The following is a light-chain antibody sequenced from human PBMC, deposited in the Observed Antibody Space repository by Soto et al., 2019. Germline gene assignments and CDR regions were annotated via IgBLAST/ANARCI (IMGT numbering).Light chain of an antibody. CDR2: AAS. J-gene: IGKJ1*01. Sequence: EIVLTQSPVTLSLSAGERATLSCRASQSVSSRYFVWYQQKPGQAPRLLIYAASSRAAGIPDRFSGSGSGTDFSLTISRLEPEDFAVYYCHQYASSRTFGPGTKVE. CDR1: QSVSSRY. V-gene: IGKV3-20*01. CDR3: HQYASSRT.